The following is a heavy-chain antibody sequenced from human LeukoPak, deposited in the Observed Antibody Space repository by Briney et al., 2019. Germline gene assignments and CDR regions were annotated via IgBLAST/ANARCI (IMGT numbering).Heavy chain of an antibody. J-gene: IGHJ4*02. CDR1: GGSITSYS. CDR2: IMACGST. CDR3: TRDRKGGYFDY. Sequence: SETLSLTCTVSGGSITSYSWSWIRQPAGKGLEWIGRIMACGSTDYNPSLKSRVTMSVDTSKNQFSLKLTSVTAADTAVYYCTRDRKGGYFDYWGQGTLVTVSS. V-gene: IGHV4-4*07. D-gene: IGHD3-16*01.